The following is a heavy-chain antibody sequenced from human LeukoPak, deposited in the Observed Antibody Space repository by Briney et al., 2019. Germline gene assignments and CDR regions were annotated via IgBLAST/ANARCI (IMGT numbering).Heavy chain of an antibody. D-gene: IGHD4-11*01. V-gene: IGHV5-51*01. CDR3: ARHGDYSNAFDI. CDR1: XYSXXSXX. Sequence: XXCKGXXYSXXSXXIGWVXXXXXXXLXXXXIIYPSDSDTRYSPSFQGQVTISADKSISTAYLQWSSLKASDTAMYYCARHGDYSNAFDIWGQGTMVTVSS. CDR2: IYPSDSDT. J-gene: IGHJ3*02.